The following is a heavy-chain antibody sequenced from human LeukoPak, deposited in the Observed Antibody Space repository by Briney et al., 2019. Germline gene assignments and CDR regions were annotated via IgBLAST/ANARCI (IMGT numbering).Heavy chain of an antibody. CDR3: ARGGGSMVRGVIPRYGMDV. D-gene: IGHD3-10*01. Sequence: KPSETLSLTCTVSGGSISSGGYYWSWIRQHPGKGLEWIGYIYYSGSTYYNPSLKSRVTTSVDTSKNQFSLKLSSVTAADTAVYYCARGGGSMVRGVIPRYGMDVWGKGTTVTVSS. CDR1: GGSISSGGYY. J-gene: IGHJ6*04. CDR2: IYYSGST. V-gene: IGHV4-31*03.